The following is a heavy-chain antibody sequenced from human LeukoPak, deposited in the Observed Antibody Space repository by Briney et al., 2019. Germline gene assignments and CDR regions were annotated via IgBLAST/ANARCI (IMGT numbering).Heavy chain of an antibody. D-gene: IGHD5/OR15-5a*01. CDR3: ARTYKVSTIKDSYYYADI. CDR1: SASISSYY. J-gene: IGHJ6*03. CDR2: IHTSVST. V-gene: IGHV4-4*07. Sequence: SETLSLTCTVSSASISSYYWSWIRQPAGEGLEWIGLIHTSVSTKYNPSLESRVTISADKSKNQFSLKLSSVTAADTAVYYCARTYKVSTIKDSYYYADIWGKGTTVTVSS.